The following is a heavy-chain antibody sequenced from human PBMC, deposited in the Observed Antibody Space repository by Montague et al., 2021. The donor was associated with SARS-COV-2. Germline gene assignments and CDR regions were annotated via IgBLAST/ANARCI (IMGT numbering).Heavy chain of an antibody. V-gene: IGHV3-23*01. Sequence: SLRLSCVASGFIFSNYAMSWVRQAPGKGLEWVSAISAAGYSTFYADSVKGRFTISRDNSKNTLYLQMNSLRAEDTAVYYCAKHSRVSKIDFEYWGQGTLVTVSS. CDR1: GFIFSNYA. CDR2: ISAAGYST. D-gene: IGHD3-22*01. J-gene: IGHJ4*02. CDR3: AKHSRVSKIDFEY.